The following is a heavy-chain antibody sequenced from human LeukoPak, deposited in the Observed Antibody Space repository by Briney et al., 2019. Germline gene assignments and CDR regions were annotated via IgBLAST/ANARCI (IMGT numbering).Heavy chain of an antibody. Sequence: PGGSLRLSCAASGFTFNNYGLIWVRQAPGKGLEWVAAISNDGGGTMYAAFVEGRFTISRDNSKNTLFLQMNSLRAEDTALYYCAKGSSGYVPDLWGQGTLVTVSS. CDR1: GFTFNNYG. J-gene: IGHJ5*02. CDR3: AKGSSGYVPDL. D-gene: IGHD3-22*01. V-gene: IGHV3-23*01. CDR2: ISNDGGGT.